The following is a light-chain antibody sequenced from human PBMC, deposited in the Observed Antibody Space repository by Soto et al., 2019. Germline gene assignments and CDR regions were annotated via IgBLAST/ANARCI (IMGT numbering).Light chain of an antibody. CDR2: GAS. Sequence: IVLTQSPGTLSLSPGEIATLSFRASLNVTGRFLAWFHHKPGHSPRLLLYGASRRATGIPDRFSGSGSGTDFTLTISRLEPEDFAVYYCQQYGSSGTFGQGTKVDNK. V-gene: IGKV3-20*01. J-gene: IGKJ1*01. CDR3: QQYGSSGT. CDR1: LNVTGRF.